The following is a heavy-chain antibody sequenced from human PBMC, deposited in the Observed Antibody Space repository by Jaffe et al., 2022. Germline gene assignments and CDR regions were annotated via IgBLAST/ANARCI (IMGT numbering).Heavy chain of an antibody. D-gene: IGHD2-8*02. Sequence: QVQLQESGPGLVKPSETLSLTCAVSGYSISSGDYWGWIRQPPGKGLEWIGSIYQSGSTYYNPSLKSRVTISVDTSKNQFSLKLSSVTAADTAVYYCARQAVRWYIPDAFDIWGQGTMVSVSS. CDR2: IYQSGST. CDR1: GYSISSGDY. J-gene: IGHJ3*02. CDR3: ARQAVRWYIPDAFDI. V-gene: IGHV4-38-2*01.